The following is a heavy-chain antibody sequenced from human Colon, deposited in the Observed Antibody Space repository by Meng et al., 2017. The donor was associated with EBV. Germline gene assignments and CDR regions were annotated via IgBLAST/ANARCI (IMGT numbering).Heavy chain of an antibody. CDR3: VAKHGGELIFYFDY. CDR2: ISYDGSNT. CDR1: GFTLRSFS. J-gene: IGHJ4*02. Sequence: VQLVGVGWGVVWPGNSVGVSGGASGFTLRSFSLNWVRQAPGKGLEWVGVISYDGSNTYYGDSVKGRFTISRDNTKNTVYLQMNSLRGNDTAVYYCVAKHGGELIFYFDYWGQGTLVTVSS. D-gene: IGHD3-16*01. V-gene: IGHV3-33*01.